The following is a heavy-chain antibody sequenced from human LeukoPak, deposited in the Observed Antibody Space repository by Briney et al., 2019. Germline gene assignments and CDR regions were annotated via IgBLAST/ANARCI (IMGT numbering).Heavy chain of an antibody. CDR1: GFTFSSYS. Sequence: GGSLRLSCAASGFTFSSYSMNWVRQAPGKGLEWVASISSSTTYIYYADSVKGRFTISRDNAKNSLYLQMNSLRPEDTAVYYCAKDAGSSSAGYYYFLDVWGKGTTVTVSS. CDR2: ISSSTTYI. CDR3: AKDAGSSSAGYYYFLDV. D-gene: IGHD6-6*01. V-gene: IGHV3-21*04. J-gene: IGHJ6*03.